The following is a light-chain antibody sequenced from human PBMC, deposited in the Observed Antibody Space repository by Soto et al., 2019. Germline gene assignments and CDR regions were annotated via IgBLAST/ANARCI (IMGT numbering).Light chain of an antibody. CDR3: FSSAGDYGYI. CDR1: SSDVGAYDY. Sequence: QSALTQPHSVSGSPGQSVAISCTGTSSDVGAYDYVSWHQHHPGKVPKLIIPHVTTRPSGVPDRFSGSKAGNTASLTISGLQAEDEADYYCFSSAGDYGYIFGTGTKLTVL. CDR2: HVT. J-gene: IGLJ1*01. V-gene: IGLV2-11*01.